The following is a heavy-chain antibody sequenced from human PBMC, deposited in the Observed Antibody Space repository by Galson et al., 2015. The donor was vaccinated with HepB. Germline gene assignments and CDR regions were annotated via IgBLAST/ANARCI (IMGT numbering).Heavy chain of an antibody. V-gene: IGHV1-18*04. CDR1: GYTFTSYG. D-gene: IGHD3-3*01. CDR3: ARDIPTYYDFWSGYNRADYYYYGMDV. CDR2: ISAYNGNT. Sequence: QSGAEVKKPGASVKVSCKASGYTFTSYGISWVRQAPGQGLEWMGWISAYNGNTNYAQKLQGRVTMTTDTSTSTAYMELRSLRSDDTAVYYCARDIPTYYDFWSGYNRADYYYYGMDVWGQGTTVTVSS. J-gene: IGHJ6*02.